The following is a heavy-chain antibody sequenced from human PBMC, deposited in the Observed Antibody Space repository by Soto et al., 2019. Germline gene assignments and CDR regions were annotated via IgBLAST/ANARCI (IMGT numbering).Heavy chain of an antibody. CDR3: TRDYYGSGSYYHAFDI. J-gene: IGHJ3*02. V-gene: IGHV3-49*04. CDR1: GFTFVDYA. D-gene: IGHD3-10*01. CDR2: IRSKAYGGTT. Sequence: PGGSLRLSCTASGFTFVDYAMSWVRQAPGKGLEWVGFIRSKAYGGTTEYAASVKGRFTISRDDSKSIAYLQMNSLKTEDTAVYYCTRDYYGSGSYYHAFDIWGQGTMVTVSS.